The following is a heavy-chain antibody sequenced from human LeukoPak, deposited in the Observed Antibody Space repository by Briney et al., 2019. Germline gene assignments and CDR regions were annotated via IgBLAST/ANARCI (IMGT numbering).Heavy chain of an antibody. J-gene: IGHJ4*02. D-gene: IGHD2-21*01. CDR1: GDSISSGDYY. V-gene: IGHV4-39*01. CDR2: IYYSGST. Sequence: SETLSLTCIVYGDSISSGDYYWAWMRQPPGKGLEWIGSIYYSGSTLYNPSLKSRVTISVDASKNQFSLKLNSVTAADTAVFYCARHKNCASITHCHFDSWGQGILVTVSS. CDR3: ARHKNCASITHCHFDS.